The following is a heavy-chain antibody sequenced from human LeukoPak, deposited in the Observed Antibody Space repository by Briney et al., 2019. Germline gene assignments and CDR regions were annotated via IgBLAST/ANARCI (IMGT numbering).Heavy chain of an antibody. CDR1: GFTFSNYG. CDR2: IRYDGSSN. CDR3: AKDRDYSSSWPRYYFDY. D-gene: IGHD6-13*01. Sequence: PGGSLRLSCAASGFTFSNYGMHWVRQAPGKGLEGVAFIRYDGSSNYYADSVKGGFTISRDNSKNTLYLQMNSLRVEDTAVYYCAKDRDYSSSWPRYYFDYWGQGTLVTVSS. J-gene: IGHJ4*02. V-gene: IGHV3-30*02.